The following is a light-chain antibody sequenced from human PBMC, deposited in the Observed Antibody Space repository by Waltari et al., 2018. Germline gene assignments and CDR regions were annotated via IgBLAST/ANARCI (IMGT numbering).Light chain of an antibody. CDR3: QHYNNWPHWT. J-gene: IGKJ1*01. V-gene: IGKV3-15*01. CDR1: QSVSSN. Sequence: EIVMTQSPATMSVSPGERATLSCRASQSVSSNLAWYQQKRAQAPRLLIYGASTRAAGIPARFSGSGSGTEFTLTISSLQSEDFAVYYCQHYNNWPHWTFGQGTKVEIK. CDR2: GAS.